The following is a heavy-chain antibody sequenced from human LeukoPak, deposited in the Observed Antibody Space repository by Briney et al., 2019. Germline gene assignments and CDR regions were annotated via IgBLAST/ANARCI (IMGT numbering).Heavy chain of an antibody. V-gene: IGHV7-4-1*02. J-gene: IGHJ6*03. CDR1: GYTFTNYA. D-gene: IGHD4-11*01. Sequence: ASVKVSCKASGYTFTNYAMNWVRQAPGQGLEWMGWINTNTGNPTYAQGFTGRFVFSLDTSVTTAYLQISSLKAEDTAVYYCAGRFPPTVRPYYYYYMDVWGKGTTVTVSS. CDR2: INTNTGNP. CDR3: AGRFPPTVRPYYYYYMDV.